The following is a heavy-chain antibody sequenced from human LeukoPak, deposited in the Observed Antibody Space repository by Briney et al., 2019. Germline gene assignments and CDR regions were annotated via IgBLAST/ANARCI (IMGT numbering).Heavy chain of an antibody. CDR2: IIPIFGTA. Sequence: SVKVSCKASGYTFTGYYMHWVRQAPGQGLEWMGGIIPIFGTANYAQKFQGRVTITADESTSTAYMELSSLRSEDTAVYYCARDSVPAVVYGYDPTFDYWGQGTLVTVSS. CDR3: ARDSVPAVVYGYDPTFDY. V-gene: IGHV1-69*13. J-gene: IGHJ4*02. D-gene: IGHD5-12*01. CDR1: GYTFTGYY.